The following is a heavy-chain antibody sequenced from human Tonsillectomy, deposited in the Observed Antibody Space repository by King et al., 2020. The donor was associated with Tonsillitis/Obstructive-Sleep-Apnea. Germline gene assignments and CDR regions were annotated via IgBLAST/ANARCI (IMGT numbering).Heavy chain of an antibody. CDR1: GGPISGSIDY. J-gene: IGHJ4*02. CDR3: ATEGEYGSTNYFDY. Sequence: LQLQESGPGLVKPSETLSLTCTVSGGPISGSIDYWGWIRQPPGKGLEWIGSIYYSGSTYYNPSLKSRVTISVDTSKNQFSLNLSSVTAADTAVYYCATEGEYGSTNYFDYWGQGTLVTVSS. D-gene: IGHD6-6*01. V-gene: IGHV4-39*02. CDR2: IYYSGST.